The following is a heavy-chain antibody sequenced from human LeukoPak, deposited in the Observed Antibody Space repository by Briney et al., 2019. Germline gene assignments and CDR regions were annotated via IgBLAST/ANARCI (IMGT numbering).Heavy chain of an antibody. V-gene: IGHV4-31*03. CDR2: IYYSGST. Sequence: SETLSLTCTVSGGLIISGGYHWRWIRQFPGKGLEWIGYIYYSGSTHYNPSLKSRVTISVDTSKNQFSLKLTSVTAADTAVYYCARQDVVVPAATRAFDIWGQGTMVTVSS. CDR1: GGLIISGGYH. J-gene: IGHJ3*02. D-gene: IGHD2-2*01. CDR3: ARQDVVVPAATRAFDI.